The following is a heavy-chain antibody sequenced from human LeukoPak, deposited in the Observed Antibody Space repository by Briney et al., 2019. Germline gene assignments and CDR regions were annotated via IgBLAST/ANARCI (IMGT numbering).Heavy chain of an antibody. Sequence: ASVKASSKASGGPFTSYTISWVRQAPGQGLRWMGRIIPNLGIANYAQKFQGRVTITADKSTSTAYMELGSLRSEDTAVYYCARGPGLYDSSGYYRDYWVQGTVVSVCS. V-gene: IGHV1-69*02. CDR2: IIPNLGIA. CDR3: ARGPGLYDSSGYYRDY. D-gene: IGHD3-22*01. CDR1: GGPFTSYT. J-gene: IGHJ4*02.